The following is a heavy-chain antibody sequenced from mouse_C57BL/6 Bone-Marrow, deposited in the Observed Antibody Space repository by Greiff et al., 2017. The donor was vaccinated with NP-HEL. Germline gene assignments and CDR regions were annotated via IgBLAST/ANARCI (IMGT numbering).Heavy chain of an antibody. CDR3: ARSGGKPAWFAY. CDR2: IYPGSGST. J-gene: IGHJ3*01. D-gene: IGHD2-1*01. Sequence: VQLQQPGAELVKPGASVKMSCKASGYTFTSYWITWVKQRPGQGLEWIGDIYPGSGSTNYNEKFKSKATLTVDTSSSTAYMQLSSLTSEDSAVYYCARSGGKPAWFAYWGQGTLVTVSA. V-gene: IGHV1-55*01. CDR1: GYTFTSYW.